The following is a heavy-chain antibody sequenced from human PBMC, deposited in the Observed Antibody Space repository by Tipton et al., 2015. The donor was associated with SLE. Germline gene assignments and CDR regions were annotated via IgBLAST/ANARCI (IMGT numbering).Heavy chain of an antibody. D-gene: IGHD6-19*01. CDR3: ARLKGIGLAGTN. CDR1: GGSFSGYY. Sequence: LRLSCAVYGGSFSGYYWSWIRQPPGKGLEWIGEINHSESTNYNPSLKSRVTISVDTSKNQFSLKLSSVTAADTAVYYCARLKGIGLAGTNWGQGTLVTVSS. J-gene: IGHJ4*02. CDR2: INHSEST. V-gene: IGHV4-34*01.